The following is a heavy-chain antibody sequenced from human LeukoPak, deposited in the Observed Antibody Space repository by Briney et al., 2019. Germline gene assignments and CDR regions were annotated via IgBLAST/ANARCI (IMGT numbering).Heavy chain of an antibody. D-gene: IGHD6-19*01. CDR2: ISGSGGST. CDR1: GFTFSSYA. V-gene: IGHV3-23*01. Sequence: PGGSLRLSCAASGFTFSSYAMSWVRQAPGKGLEWVSAISGSGGSTYYADPVKGRFTISRDNSKNTLYLQMSSLRAEDTAVYYCAKSDSGWTYYYYGMDVWGQGTTVTVSS. CDR3: AKSDSGWTYYYYGMDV. J-gene: IGHJ6*02.